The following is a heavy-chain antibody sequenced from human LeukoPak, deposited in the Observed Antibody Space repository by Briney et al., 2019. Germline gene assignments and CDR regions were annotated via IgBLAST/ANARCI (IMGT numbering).Heavy chain of an antibody. J-gene: IGHJ6*03. CDR1: GGSISSSSYY. CDR3: ARDSDYYYYMDV. CDR2: IYYSGST. V-gene: IGHV4-39*07. Sequence: PSETLSLTCTVSGGSISSSSYYWGWIRQPPGKGLEWIGSIYYSGSTYYNPSLKSRVTISVDTSKNQFSLKLSSVTAADAAVYYCARDSDYYYYMDVWGKGTTVTVSS. D-gene: IGHD3-10*01.